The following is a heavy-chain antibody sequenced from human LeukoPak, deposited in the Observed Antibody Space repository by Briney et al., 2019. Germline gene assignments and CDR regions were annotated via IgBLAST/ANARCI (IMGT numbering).Heavy chain of an antibody. CDR1: GGSISSGSYY. V-gene: IGHV4-61*02. Sequence: PSETLSLTCTVSGGSISSGSYYWSWIRQPAGKGLEWIGRIYTSGSTNYNPSLKSRVTISVDTSKNQFSLKLSSVTAADTAVYYCARHLNTDMVKAHFDYWGQGTLVTVSS. J-gene: IGHJ4*02. D-gene: IGHD5-18*01. CDR2: IYTSGST. CDR3: ARHLNTDMVKAHFDY.